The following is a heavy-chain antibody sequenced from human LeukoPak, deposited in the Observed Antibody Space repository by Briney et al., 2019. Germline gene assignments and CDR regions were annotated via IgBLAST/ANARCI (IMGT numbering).Heavy chain of an antibody. CDR2: IYHSGST. CDR3: ARADYSNQGYYYMDV. J-gene: IGHJ6*03. V-gene: IGHV4-30-2*01. Sequence: PSETLSLTCTVSGGSISSGGYYWSWIRQPPGKGLEWIGYIYHSGSTYYNPSLKSRVTISVDRSKNQFSLKLSSVTAADTAVYYCARADYSNQGYYYMDVWGKGTTVTVSS. CDR1: GGSISSGGYY. D-gene: IGHD4-11*01.